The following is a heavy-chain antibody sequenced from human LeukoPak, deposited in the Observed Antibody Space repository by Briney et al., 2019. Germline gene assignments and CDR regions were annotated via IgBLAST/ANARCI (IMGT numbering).Heavy chain of an antibody. V-gene: IGHV1-46*01. CDR1: GYTLTELS. Sequence: ASVKVSCKVSGYTLTELSMHWVRQAPGQGLEWMGIINPSGGSTSYAQKFQGRVTMTRDTSTSTVYMELSNLRSEDTAVYYCAKSLYSNDWYPFDYWGQGTLVTVSS. CDR3: AKSLYSNDWYPFDY. CDR2: INPSGGST. J-gene: IGHJ4*02. D-gene: IGHD6-19*01.